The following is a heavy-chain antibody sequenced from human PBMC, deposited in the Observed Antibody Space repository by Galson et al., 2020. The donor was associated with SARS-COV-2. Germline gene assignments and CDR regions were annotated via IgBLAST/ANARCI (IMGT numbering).Heavy chain of an antibody. V-gene: IGHV3-23*01. D-gene: IGHD4-17*01. Sequence: GGSLRLSCAASGFTFSRYALAWVRQAPGKGLEWVSGISGGGGSTYYVDSVKGRFTISRATSQNTVHLQMSSLRAEDTAVYYCAKDRGNDYGDQLDFWGQGTLVTVSS. CDR1: GFTFSRYA. J-gene: IGHJ4*02. CDR3: AKDRGNDYGDQLDF. CDR2: ISGGGGST.